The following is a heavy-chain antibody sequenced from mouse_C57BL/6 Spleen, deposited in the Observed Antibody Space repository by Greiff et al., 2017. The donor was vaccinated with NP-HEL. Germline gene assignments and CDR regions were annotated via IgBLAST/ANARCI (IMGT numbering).Heavy chain of an antibody. D-gene: IGHD2-1*01. CDR2: INTNNGGT. CDR1: GYTFTDYN. Sequence: VQLKESGPELVKPGASVKMSCKASGYTFTDYNMHWVKQSHGKSLEWIGYINTNNGGTSYNQKFKGKATLTVNKSSSTAYMELRSLTSEDSAVYYCAKGNYPYYFDYWGQGTTLTVSS. J-gene: IGHJ2*01. V-gene: IGHV1-22*01. CDR3: AKGNYPYYFDY.